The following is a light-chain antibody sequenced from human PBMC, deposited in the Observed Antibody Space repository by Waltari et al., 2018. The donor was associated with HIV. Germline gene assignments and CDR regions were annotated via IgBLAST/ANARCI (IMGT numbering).Light chain of an antibody. J-gene: IGLJ3*02. CDR1: TIGHKG. CDR3: QVWDRPSDQWV. V-gene: IGLV3-21*01. Sequence: YVLTQPPSVSVAPGEMARLTCGGNTIGHKGVHWYQLKSGQAPLLVIFDNVDRPSRITERFSGSISGFTATLAISRVEPGDEAVYYCQVWDRPSDQWVFGGGTTLIV. CDR2: DNV.